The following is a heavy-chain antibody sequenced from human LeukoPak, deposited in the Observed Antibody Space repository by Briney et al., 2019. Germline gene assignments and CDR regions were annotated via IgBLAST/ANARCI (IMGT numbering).Heavy chain of an antibody. Sequence: GASVKVSCKASGGTFSSYAISWVRQAPGQGLEWMGGIIPIFGIANYAQKFQGRVTITTDESTSTAYMELSSLRSEDTAVYYCAREIAVAGRYYFDYWGQGTLVTVSS. D-gene: IGHD6-19*01. CDR3: AREIAVAGRYYFDY. J-gene: IGHJ4*02. V-gene: IGHV1-69*05. CDR2: IIPIFGIA. CDR1: GGTFSSYA.